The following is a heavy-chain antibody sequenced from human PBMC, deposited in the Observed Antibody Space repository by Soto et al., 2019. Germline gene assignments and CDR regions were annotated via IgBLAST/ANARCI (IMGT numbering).Heavy chain of an antibody. CDR2: ISSSGNTI. J-gene: IGHJ4*02. V-gene: IGHV3-11*01. CDR3: XXXXXENYYDPVFS. CDR1: GFTFSDYY. D-gene: IGHD3-22*01. Sequence: QVQLVESGGGLVQTSGSLRIACVASGFTFSDYYMSWVRQAPGKGLEWVSYISSSGNTIYYADSVKGRFTISRDNAKNSVYXXMNSLRADDTALYFXXXXXXENYYDPVFSWGQGTLVTVSS.